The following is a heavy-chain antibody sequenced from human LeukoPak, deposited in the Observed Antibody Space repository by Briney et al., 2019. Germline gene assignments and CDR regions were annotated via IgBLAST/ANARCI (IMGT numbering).Heavy chain of an antibody. Sequence: ASVKVSCKASGYTFTTYDINWVRQVTGQGLEWMGWMSPDSGKTGYAQKFQGRVTMTRDTSISTAYMELSSLTSEDTAVYYCANGPPSGSIDNWGQGTRVTVPS. CDR1: GYTFTTYD. J-gene: IGHJ4*02. CDR2: MSPDSGKT. D-gene: IGHD1-26*01. CDR3: ANGPPSGSIDN. V-gene: IGHV1-8*01.